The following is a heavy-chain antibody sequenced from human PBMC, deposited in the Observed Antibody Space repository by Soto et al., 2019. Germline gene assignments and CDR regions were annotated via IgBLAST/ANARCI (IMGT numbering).Heavy chain of an antibody. D-gene: IGHD6-13*01. CDR1: GYTFTGYY. CDR2: INPNSGGT. J-gene: IGHJ4*02. Sequence: ASVKVSCKAPGYTFTGYYMHWVRQAPGQGLEWMGWINPNSGGTNYAQKFQGWVTMTRDTSISTAYMELRRLRSDDTAVYYCARGQAAAGEPYYFDYWGQGTLVTVS. CDR3: ARGQAAAGEPYYFDY. V-gene: IGHV1-2*04.